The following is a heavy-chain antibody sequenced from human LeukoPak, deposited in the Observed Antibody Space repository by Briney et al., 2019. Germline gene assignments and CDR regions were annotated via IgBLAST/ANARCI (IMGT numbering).Heavy chain of an antibody. D-gene: IGHD4-23*01. J-gene: IGHJ4*02. V-gene: IGHV1-8*01. Sequence: ASVKVSCTASGYTFTSYDINWVRQATGQGLEWMGWMNPNSGNTGYAQKFQGRVTMTRNTSVSTAYMELSSLRSEDTAVYYCARVTDYGGNSGLDFADYWGQGTLVTVSS. CDR2: MNPNSGNT. CDR3: ARVTDYGGNSGLDFADY. CDR1: GYTFTSYD.